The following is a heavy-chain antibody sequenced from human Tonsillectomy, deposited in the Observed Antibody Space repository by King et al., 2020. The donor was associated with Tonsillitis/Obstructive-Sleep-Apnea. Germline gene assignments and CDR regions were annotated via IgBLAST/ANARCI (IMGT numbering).Heavy chain of an antibody. CDR2: IIPIFGTA. V-gene: IGHV1-69*01. D-gene: IGHD2-2*01. Sequence: QVQLVESGAEVKKPGSSVKVSCKASGGTFSSYAISWVRQAPGQGLEWMGGIIPIFGTANYAQKFQGRVTITADESTSTAYMELSSLRSEDTAVYYCARTLGYCSCTSCPPEYWGQGTLVTVSS. CDR3: ARTLGYCSCTSCPPEY. CDR1: GGTFSSYA. J-gene: IGHJ4*02.